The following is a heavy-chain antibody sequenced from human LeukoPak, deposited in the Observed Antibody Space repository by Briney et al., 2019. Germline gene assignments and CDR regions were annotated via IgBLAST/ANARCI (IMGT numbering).Heavy chain of an antibody. Sequence: SETLSLTCTASSLTNGYHWGWIRQSPGKGLEWIGSVYRSGTTYYSPSLTTRVDISIDPSKNPFSLKLSSVTAADTAVYYCARDKSLFYVDSSGYFQARDFDYWGQGILVTVSS. CDR3: ARDKSLFYVDSSGYFQARDFDY. D-gene: IGHD3-22*01. J-gene: IGHJ4*02. CDR2: VYRSGTT. V-gene: IGHV4-38-2*02. CDR1: SLTNGYH.